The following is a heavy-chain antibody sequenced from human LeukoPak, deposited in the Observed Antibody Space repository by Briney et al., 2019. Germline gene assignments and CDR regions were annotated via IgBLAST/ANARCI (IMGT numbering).Heavy chain of an antibody. CDR3: ARHKEGFMVRGIITKKERAYNWCDP. Sequence: SETLSLTCTVSGGSISSYYWSWIRQPAGKGLEWIGRIYTSGSTNYNPSLKSRVTMSVATSKKQFSLKLSSVTATDTAVYYCARHKEGFMVRGIITKKERAYNWCDPWAREPWSPSPQ. J-gene: IGHJ5*02. V-gene: IGHV4-4*07. D-gene: IGHD3-10*01. CDR1: GGSISSYY. CDR2: IYTSGST.